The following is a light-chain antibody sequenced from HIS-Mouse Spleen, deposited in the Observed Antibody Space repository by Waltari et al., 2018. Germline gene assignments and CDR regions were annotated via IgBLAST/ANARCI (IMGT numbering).Light chain of an antibody. CDR3: QQFNSYPPYT. CDR2: DAS. CDR1: QGISSA. Sequence: AIQLTQSPSSLSASVGDRVTITCRASQGISSALAWYQQKPGKAPKLLIYDASSLESGVPSRFSGSGSGTDFTLTISSLQPEDVATYYCQQFNSYPPYTFGQGTKLEIK. J-gene: IGKJ2*01. V-gene: IGKV1-13*02.